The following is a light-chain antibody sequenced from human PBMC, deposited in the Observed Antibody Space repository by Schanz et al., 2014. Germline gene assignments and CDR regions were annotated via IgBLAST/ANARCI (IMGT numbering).Light chain of an antibody. Sequence: QSALTQPRSVSGSPGQSVTISCTGTSSDVGNYNYVSWYQQHPGKAPKLMIYDVSNRPSGVPARFSGSKSGTSGSLAITGLQAEDEADYYCQSYDSSLSGPWVFGGGTKLTVL. CDR2: DVS. CDR3: QSYDSSLSGPWV. J-gene: IGLJ3*02. V-gene: IGLV2-11*01. CDR1: SSDVGNYNY.